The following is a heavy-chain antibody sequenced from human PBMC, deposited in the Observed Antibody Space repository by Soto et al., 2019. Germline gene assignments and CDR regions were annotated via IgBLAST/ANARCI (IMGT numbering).Heavy chain of an antibody. Sequence: SETLSLTCTVSGASSSSDDYYWSWIRQHPGKGLEWIGNIYYSGNTYYNPSLKSRLIISVDTSKNQFSLRLSSVTAADTAVYYCARMNYYDTSGYPFDYWGQGMMVT. CDR2: IYYSGNT. CDR3: ARMNYYDTSGYPFDY. D-gene: IGHD3-22*01. V-gene: IGHV4-31*03. CDR1: GASSSSDDYY. J-gene: IGHJ4*02.